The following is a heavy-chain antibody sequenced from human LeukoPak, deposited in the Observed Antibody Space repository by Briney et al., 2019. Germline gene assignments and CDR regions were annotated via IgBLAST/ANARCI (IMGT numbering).Heavy chain of an antibody. CDR3: TTDDYSNYGDY. Sequence: GGSLRLSCAASGFTVSSNYMSWVRQAPGKGLEWVGRIKSKTDGGTTDYAAPVKGRFTISRDDSKNTLYLQMNSLKTEDTVVYYCTTDDYSNYGDYWGQGTLVTVSS. CDR2: IKSKTDGGTT. J-gene: IGHJ4*02. V-gene: IGHV3-15*01. D-gene: IGHD4-11*01. CDR1: GFTVSSNY.